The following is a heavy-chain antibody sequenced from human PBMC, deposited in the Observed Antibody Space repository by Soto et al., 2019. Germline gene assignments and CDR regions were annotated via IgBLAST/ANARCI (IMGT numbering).Heavy chain of an antibody. Sequence: QVQLVQSGAEVKKPGASVKVSCKASGYTFTSYYMHWVRQAPGQGLEWMGIINPSGDSTSYAQKSQGSVTMRRDTSTGTLYRELSSRRSEYTAVYYCARSYYDYVWVSYGSAHFDYWGQGTLVTVSS. CDR3: ARSYYDYVWVSYGSAHFDY. D-gene: IGHD3-16*02. J-gene: IGHJ4*02. V-gene: IGHV1-46*01. CDR1: GYTFTSYY. CDR2: INPSGDST.